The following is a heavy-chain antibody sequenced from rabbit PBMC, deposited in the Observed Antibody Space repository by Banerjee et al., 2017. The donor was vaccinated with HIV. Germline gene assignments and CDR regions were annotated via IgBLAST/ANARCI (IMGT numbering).Heavy chain of an antibody. Sequence: QEQLKETGGGLVQPGGSLTLSCKASGFDFSSYYMSWVRQAPGKGLEWIGTIFPGSSGSTYYASWAKGRFTISKTSSTTVTLQMTSLTAADTATYFCARDLAGVVGWNLNLWGPGTLVTVS. CDR3: ARDLAGVVGWNLNL. V-gene: IGHV1S45*01. CDR1: GFDFSSYYM. J-gene: IGHJ4*01. D-gene: IGHD4-1*01. CDR2: IFPGSSGST.